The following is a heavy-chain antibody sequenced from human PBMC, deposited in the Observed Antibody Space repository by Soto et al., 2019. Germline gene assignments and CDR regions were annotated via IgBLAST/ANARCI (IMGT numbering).Heavy chain of an antibody. V-gene: IGHV4-39*01. CDR1: GGSISSSSYY. D-gene: IGHD4-17*01. CDR2: IYYSGST. Sequence: SETLSLTCTVSGGSISSSSYYWGWIRQPPGKGLEWIGSIYYSGSTYYNPSLKSRVTISVDTSKNQFSLKLSSVTAADTAVYYCARHDSEYGDYSPYYFDYWGQGTLVTVSS. CDR3: ARHDSEYGDYSPYYFDY. J-gene: IGHJ4*02.